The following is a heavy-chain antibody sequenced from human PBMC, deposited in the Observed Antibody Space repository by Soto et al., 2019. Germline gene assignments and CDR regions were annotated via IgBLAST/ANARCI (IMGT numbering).Heavy chain of an antibody. CDR3: ARDDYYI. J-gene: IGHJ3*02. D-gene: IGHD3-16*01. CDR2: ISAYNGNT. CDR1: GYTFTSYG. V-gene: IGHV1-18*01. Sequence: ASVKVSCKASGYTFTSYGISWVRQAPGQGLEWMGWISAYNGNTNYSQKFQGRVTITRDTSASTAYMELSSLRSEDTAVYYCARDDYYIWGQGTMVTVSS.